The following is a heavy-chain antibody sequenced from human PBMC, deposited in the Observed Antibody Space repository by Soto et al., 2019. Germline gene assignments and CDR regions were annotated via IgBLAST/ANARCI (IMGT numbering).Heavy chain of an antibody. D-gene: IGHD3-22*01. V-gene: IGHV3-23*01. J-gene: IGHJ6*02. Sequence: PGGSLRLSCAASGFTFSSYAMSWVRQAPGKGLEWVSAISGSGGSTYYADSVKGRFTISRDNSKNTLYLQMNSLRAEDTAVYYCAKDPPMLHYSSGAQNTPQEHYYYYGMDVWGQGTAVTVSS. CDR1: GFTFSSYA. CDR3: AKDPPMLHYSSGAQNTPQEHYYYYGMDV. CDR2: ISGSGGST.